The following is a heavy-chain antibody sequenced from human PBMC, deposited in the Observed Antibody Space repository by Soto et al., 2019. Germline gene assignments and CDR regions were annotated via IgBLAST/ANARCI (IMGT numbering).Heavy chain of an antibody. Sequence: SVKASCTASGGTFSSYTISWVRHAPGQGLEWMGRNIPILGIANYAQKFQGRVTITADKSTSTAYMELSSLRSEDTAVYYCAREYYGSGSTYYYYYGMDFWRQGTTVTVSS. CDR2: NIPILGIA. J-gene: IGHJ6*01. V-gene: IGHV1-69*04. CDR3: AREYYGSGSTYYYYYGMDF. D-gene: IGHD3-10*01. CDR1: GGTFSSYT.